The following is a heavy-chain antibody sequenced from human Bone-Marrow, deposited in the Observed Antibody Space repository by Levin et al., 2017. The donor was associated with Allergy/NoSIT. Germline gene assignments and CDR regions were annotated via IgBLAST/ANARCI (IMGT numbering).Heavy chain of an antibody. CDR3: TRRSTRTAAGMDV. Sequence: FPFLSSSFHWVRQTSGKGLEWVGLIRSQTNTYATAYAASVKGRFPVSLDDSKNTAYLQMNSLKTEDTAVYYCTRRSTRTAAGMDVWGQGTTVTVSS. D-gene: IGHD2-2*01. V-gene: IGHV3-73*01. CDR2: IRSQTNTYAT. J-gene: IGHJ6*02. CDR1: FPFLSSS.